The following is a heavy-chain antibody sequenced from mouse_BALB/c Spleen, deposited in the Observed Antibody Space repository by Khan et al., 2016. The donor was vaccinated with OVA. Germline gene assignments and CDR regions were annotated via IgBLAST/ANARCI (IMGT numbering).Heavy chain of an antibody. V-gene: IGHV14-1*02. CDR3: PRSILLCFDY. CDR2: IDPDNGNT. Sequence: VQLQQSGTVLVRPGALVRLSCTASGFNIKDYYIHWVKQRPDQGLEWIGWIDPDNGNTMYDPNLQGKANITADTSSNTAYLQLSSLTSEDAAVYCCPRSILLCFDYWGQGTTLTVSS. D-gene: IGHD6-2*01. J-gene: IGHJ2*01. CDR1: GFNIKDYY.